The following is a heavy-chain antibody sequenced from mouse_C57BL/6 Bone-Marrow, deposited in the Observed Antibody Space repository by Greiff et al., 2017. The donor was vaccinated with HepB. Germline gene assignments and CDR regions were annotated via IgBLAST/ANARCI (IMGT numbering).Heavy chain of an antibody. V-gene: IGHV1-9*01. J-gene: IGHJ2*01. D-gene: IGHD2-1*01. Sequence: QVQLQQSGAELMKPGASVKLSCKATGYTFTGYWIEWIGEILPGSGSTNYNEKFKGKATFTADTSSNTAYMQLSSLTTEDSAIYYCARTIYYGNYYFDYWGQGTTLTVSS. CDR1: GYTFTGYW. CDR2: ILPGSGST. CDR3: ARTIYYGNYYFDY.